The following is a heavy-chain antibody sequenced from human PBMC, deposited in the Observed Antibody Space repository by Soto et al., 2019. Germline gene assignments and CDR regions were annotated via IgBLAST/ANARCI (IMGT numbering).Heavy chain of an antibody. V-gene: IGHV4-59*12. D-gene: IGHD5-12*01. CDR3: AKDGRNGYNLFY. J-gene: IGHJ4*02. CDR2: IYYSGST. CDR1: GGSISSYY. Sequence: SETLSLTCSVSGGSISSYYWSWIRQPPGKGLEWIGYIYYSGSTNYNPSLKSRVTISVDTSKNQFSLNLSSVTAADTAIYYCAKDGRNGYNLFYWGRGTLVTVSS.